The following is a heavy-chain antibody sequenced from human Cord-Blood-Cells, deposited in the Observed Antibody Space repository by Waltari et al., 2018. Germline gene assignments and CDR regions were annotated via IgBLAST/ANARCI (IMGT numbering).Heavy chain of an antibody. CDR2: INHSGST. CDR3: ARGEYSSSSFDY. V-gene: IGHV4-34*01. Sequence: YGGSFSYYWSWIRQPPGKGLEWIGEINHSGSTNYNPSLKSRVTISVDTSKNQFSLKLSSVTAADTAVYYCARGEYSSSSFDYWGQGTLVTVSS. CDR1: GGSFSYY. D-gene: IGHD6-6*01. J-gene: IGHJ4*01.